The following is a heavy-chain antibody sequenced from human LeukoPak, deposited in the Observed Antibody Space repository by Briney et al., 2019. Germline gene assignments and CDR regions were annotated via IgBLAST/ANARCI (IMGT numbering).Heavy chain of an antibody. J-gene: IGHJ5*02. CDR2: IYHSGYA. V-gene: IGHV4-38-2*01. D-gene: IGHD4-11*01. CDR1: GYSINSGYS. CDR3: ARNSSLTTLKGGWFDP. Sequence: SETLSLTCAVSGYSINSGYSWTWLRQRPGKGLEWIGNIYHSGYAYYNPSLKSRVTISLDASKNQFSLRLSSVTAADTAVYYCARNSSLTTLKGGWFDPWGQGALVTVSS.